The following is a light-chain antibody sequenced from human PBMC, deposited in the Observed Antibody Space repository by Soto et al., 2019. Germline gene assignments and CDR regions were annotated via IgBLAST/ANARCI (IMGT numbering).Light chain of an antibody. V-gene: IGKV1-5*03. CDR3: QQYGSSPIT. CDR1: QSISSW. CDR2: KAS. J-gene: IGKJ5*01. Sequence: EIQMTQSPSTLSGSVGDRVTITCPASQSISSWLAWYQRKPGKAPKLLIYKASSLESGVPSRFSGSGSGTEFTLTISRLEPEDFAVYYCQQYGSSPITFGQGTRREIK.